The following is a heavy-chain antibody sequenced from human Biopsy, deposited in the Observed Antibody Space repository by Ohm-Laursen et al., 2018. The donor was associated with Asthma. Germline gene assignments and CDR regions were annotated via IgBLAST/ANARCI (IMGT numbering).Heavy chain of an antibody. D-gene: IGHD5-12*01. V-gene: IGHV3-30*18. CDR3: AKRRGYSGHDNDY. CDR2: LSYDGNHK. Sequence: SLRLSCAASGFMFRSFGMHWVRQAPGKGLEWVAVLSYDGNHKFYEDSVKGRFTISRDNSKNTLYLQMNSLRTEDTAVYYCAKRRGYSGHDNDYWGQGTLVIVSS. CDR1: GFMFRSFG. J-gene: IGHJ4*02.